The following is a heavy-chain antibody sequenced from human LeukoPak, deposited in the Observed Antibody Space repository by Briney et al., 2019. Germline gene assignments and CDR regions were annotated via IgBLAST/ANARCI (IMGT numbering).Heavy chain of an antibody. V-gene: IGHV1-2*06. CDR2: INPNSGGT. Sequence: ASVKVSCKASGYTFTGYHMHWVRQAPGQGLEWMGRINPNSGGTNYAQKFQGRVTMTRDTSISTAYMELSRLRSDDTAVYYCARDITMIVVVSDAFDIWGQGTMVTVSS. J-gene: IGHJ3*02. CDR3: ARDITMIVVVSDAFDI. CDR1: GYTFTGYH. D-gene: IGHD3-22*01.